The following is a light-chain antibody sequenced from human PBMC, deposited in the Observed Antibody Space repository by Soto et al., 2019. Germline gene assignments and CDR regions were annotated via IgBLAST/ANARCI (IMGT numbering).Light chain of an antibody. Sequence: IVITQSPATLSVSPGERATLSCRASQSIRSDLAWYQQRPGQAPRLLIYSASYRATGIPDRFSGSGSGTDFTLTVSRLEPEDFAVYYCQQHGSSPWTFGQGTKVDIK. CDR3: QQHGSSPWT. V-gene: IGKV3-20*01. CDR1: QSIRSD. J-gene: IGKJ1*01. CDR2: SAS.